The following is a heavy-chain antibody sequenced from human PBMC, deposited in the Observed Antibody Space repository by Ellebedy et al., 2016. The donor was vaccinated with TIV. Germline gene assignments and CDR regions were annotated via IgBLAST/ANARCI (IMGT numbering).Heavy chain of an antibody. J-gene: IGHJ3*02. CDR2: ISTSGGTT. D-gene: IGHD2-21*01. Sequence: GESLKISCAASGFTFTDHVISWVRQAPGKGLEWVSGISTSGGTTYYADSVKGRLTISRDNSQNTVYLQLNGMRVEDTAVYYCAKCDGVVRTFEMWGQGAMVTVSS. V-gene: IGHV3-23*01. CDR3: AKCDGVVRTFEM. CDR1: GFTFTDHV.